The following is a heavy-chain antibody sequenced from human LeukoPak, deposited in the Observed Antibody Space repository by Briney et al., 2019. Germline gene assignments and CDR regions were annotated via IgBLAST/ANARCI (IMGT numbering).Heavy chain of an antibody. Sequence: GGSLRLSYAASGFTFSSYSMKWVRQAPGKGLEWVSSISSSSSYIYYADSVKGRFTISRDNAKNSLYLKMNSLRAEDTAVYYCARELPSSGWYFDYWGQGTLVTVSS. CDR1: GFTFSSYS. V-gene: IGHV3-21*01. CDR2: ISSSSSYI. J-gene: IGHJ4*02. CDR3: ARELPSSGWYFDY. D-gene: IGHD6-19*01.